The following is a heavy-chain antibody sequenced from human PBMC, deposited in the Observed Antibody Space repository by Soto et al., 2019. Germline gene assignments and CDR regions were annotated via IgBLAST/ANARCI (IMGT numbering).Heavy chain of an antibody. J-gene: IGHJ4*02. CDR3: GRLEGLATISYYFDY. CDR2: VYYSGRT. CDR1: GGSVSSSSYY. V-gene: IGHV4-39*01. Sequence: SETLSLTCTVSGGSVSSSSYYWGWVRQPPGKGLEWIVSVYYSGRTYYNPSLESRVTISVDKSKNQFSLKLMSLSAADTAVYYCGRLEGLATISYYFDYWGQGALVTVSS. D-gene: IGHD3-9*01.